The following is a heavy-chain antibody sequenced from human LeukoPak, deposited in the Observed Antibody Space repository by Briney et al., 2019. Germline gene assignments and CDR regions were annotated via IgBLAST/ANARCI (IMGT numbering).Heavy chain of an antibody. CDR1: GFTFSSYE. Sequence: GGSLRLSCAASGFTFSSYEMNWVRQAPGKGLEWVSYITGSGTSIYYADSVKGRFTISRDNAKNLLYLQMNSLRAEDTAVYYCATNPKSRAGFFDFWGQGTLVTVSS. CDR2: ITGSGTSI. CDR3: ATNPKSRAGFFDF. V-gene: IGHV3-48*03. J-gene: IGHJ4*02. D-gene: IGHD5-24*01.